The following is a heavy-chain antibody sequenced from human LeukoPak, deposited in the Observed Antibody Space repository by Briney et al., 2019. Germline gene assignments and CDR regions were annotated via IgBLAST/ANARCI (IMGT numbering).Heavy chain of an antibody. D-gene: IGHD1-1*01. Sequence: SETLSLTCTVSGGSISSCYLSRIRQPPGKGLEWIGYIYYSGSTNYNPSLKSRVTISVDTSKNQFSLKLSSVTAADTAVYYCARDFFGSLQPDGSNKLVSGVFDYWGQGTLVTVSS. CDR1: GGSISSCY. J-gene: IGHJ4*02. CDR3: ARDFFGSLQPDGSNKLVSGVFDY. CDR2: IYYSGST. V-gene: IGHV4-59*01.